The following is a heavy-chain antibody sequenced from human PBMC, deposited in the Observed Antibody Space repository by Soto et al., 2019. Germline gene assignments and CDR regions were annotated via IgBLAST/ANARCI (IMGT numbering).Heavy chain of an antibody. J-gene: IGHJ5*01. CDR1: GDSISTLGYF. CDR2: IYKSATT. D-gene: IGHD7-27*01. CDR3: ARGRYCLTGRCFPNWFDS. V-gene: IGHV4-30-4*02. Sequence: NPSCSLALSCAVSGDSISTLGYFWAWIRQPPGQALEYIGYIYKSATTYYNPSFESRVAISVDTSKSQFSLNVTSVTAADTAVYFCARGRYCLTGRCFPNWFDSWGQGALVTVSS.